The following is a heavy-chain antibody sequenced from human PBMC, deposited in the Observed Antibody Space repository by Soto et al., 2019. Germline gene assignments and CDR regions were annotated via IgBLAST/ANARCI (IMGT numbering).Heavy chain of an antibody. CDR2: INAGNGNT. CDR3: ARAVAVAADFDY. Sequence: QVQLAQSGAEEKKPGASVKVSCKASGYTFTGYAMHWVRQAPGQRLEWMGWINAGNGNTKYSQKFQGRVTITRDTTASTAYMELSSLRSEDTAVYYCARAVAVAADFDYWGQGTPVTVSS. J-gene: IGHJ4*02. D-gene: IGHD6-19*01. CDR1: GYTFTGYA. V-gene: IGHV1-3*05.